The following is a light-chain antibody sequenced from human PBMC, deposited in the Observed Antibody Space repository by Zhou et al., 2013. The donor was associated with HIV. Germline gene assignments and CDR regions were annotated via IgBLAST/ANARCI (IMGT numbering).Light chain of an antibody. V-gene: IGKV3-20*01. CDR2: GAS. J-gene: IGKJ2*03. CDR3: QQYNNWPYS. CDR1: QSVSSSY. Sequence: EIVLTQSPGTLSLSPGERATLSCRASQSVSSSYLAWYQQKPGQAPRLLIYGASSRATGIPDRFSGSGSGTEFNLSITSTQSDDSAVYYCQQYNNWPYSFGQGT.